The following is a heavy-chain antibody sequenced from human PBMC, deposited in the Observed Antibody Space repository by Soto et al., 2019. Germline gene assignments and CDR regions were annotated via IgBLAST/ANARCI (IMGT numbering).Heavy chain of an antibody. J-gene: IGHJ4*02. CDR1: GYTFTSYA. D-gene: IGHD6-19*01. Sequence: QVQLVQSGAEVKKPGASVKVSCKASGYTFTSYAIHWVRQAPGQRLEWMGWINAGNGNTKYSQKFQDRVTITRDTSASPAYRELGSLGSEDTAVYYCARDLGGWPDYWGQGTLVTVSS. V-gene: IGHV1-3*01. CDR2: INAGNGNT. CDR3: ARDLGGWPDY.